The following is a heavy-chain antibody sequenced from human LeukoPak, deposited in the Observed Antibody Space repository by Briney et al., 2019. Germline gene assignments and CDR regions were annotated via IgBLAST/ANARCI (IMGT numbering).Heavy chain of an antibody. D-gene: IGHD6-19*01. CDR3: ARLDASGLDY. Sequence: NPGGSLRLSCTASGFSFSGYTMNWVRQAPGKGLEWVSCMSSSSTYIYYANSVKGRFTISRDNAKNSLYLQMNSLRADDTAVYYCARLDASGLDYWGQGTLVTVSS. J-gene: IGHJ4*02. CDR2: MSSSSTYI. V-gene: IGHV3-21*01. CDR1: GFSFSGYT.